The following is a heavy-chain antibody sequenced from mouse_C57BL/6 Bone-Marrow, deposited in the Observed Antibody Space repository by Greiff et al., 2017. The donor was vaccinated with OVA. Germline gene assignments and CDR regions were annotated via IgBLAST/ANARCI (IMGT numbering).Heavy chain of an antibody. CDR3: ARHEETHYYGLVDY. V-gene: IGHV1-62-2*01. CDR1: GYTFTEYT. CDR2: FYPGSGSI. Sequence: QVQLQQSGAELVKPGASVKLSCKASGYTFTEYTIHWVKQRSGQGLEWIGWFYPGSGSIKYNEKFKDKATLTADKSSSTVYMERSSLTSEDTAVDVGARHEETHYYGLVDYWGQGTTLTVSS. D-gene: IGHD1-1*01. J-gene: IGHJ2*01.